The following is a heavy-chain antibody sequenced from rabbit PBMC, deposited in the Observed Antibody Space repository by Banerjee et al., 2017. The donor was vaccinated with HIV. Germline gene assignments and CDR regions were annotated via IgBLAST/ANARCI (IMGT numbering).Heavy chain of an antibody. CDR3: ARNHVGYSGYGYAAL. CDR1: GFDFSNYG. V-gene: IGHV1S47*01. Sequence: QEQLVESGGGLVQPGGSLKLSCKASGFDFSNYGVSWVRQAPGKGLEWIGYIEPIFGNTYYANWVNGRFTISSHNAQNTLYLQLSSLTAADTATYFCARNHVGYSGYGYAALWGPGTLVTVS. CDR2: IEPIFGNT. D-gene: IGHD6-1*01. J-gene: IGHJ4*01.